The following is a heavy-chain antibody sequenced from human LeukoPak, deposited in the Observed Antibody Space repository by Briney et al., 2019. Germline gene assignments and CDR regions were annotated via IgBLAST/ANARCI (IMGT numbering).Heavy chain of an antibody. V-gene: IGHV3-48*01. D-gene: IGHD2-15*01. CDR3: ARPNIYCSGGSCYLGHFDY. Sequence: YPGGSLRLSCAASGFTFSSYSMNWVRQAPGKGLEWVSYISSSSSTIYYADSVKGRFTISRDNAKNSLYLQMNSLRAEDTAVYYCARPNIYCSGGSCYLGHFDYWGQGTLVTVSS. CDR1: GFTFSSYS. J-gene: IGHJ4*02. CDR2: ISSSSSTI.